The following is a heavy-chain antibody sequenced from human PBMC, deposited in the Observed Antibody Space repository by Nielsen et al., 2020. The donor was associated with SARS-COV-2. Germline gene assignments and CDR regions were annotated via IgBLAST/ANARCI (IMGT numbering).Heavy chain of an antibody. D-gene: IGHD3-10*01. Sequence: GESLKISCAASGFTFSSYSMNWVRQAPGKGLEWVSYISSSSSTIYYADSVKGRFTISRDNAENSLYLQMNSLRAEDTAVYYCARDNPFTVWFGELTGRNAMDVWGQGTTVTVSS. V-gene: IGHV3-48*04. CDR2: ISSSSSTI. CDR1: GFTFSSYS. CDR3: ARDNPFTVWFGELTGRNAMDV. J-gene: IGHJ6*02.